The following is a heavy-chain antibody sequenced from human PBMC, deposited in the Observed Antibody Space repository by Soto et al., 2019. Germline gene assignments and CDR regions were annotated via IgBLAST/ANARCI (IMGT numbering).Heavy chain of an antibody. CDR3: AKERMSVTMVRGVLNYFDY. V-gene: IGHV3-23*01. J-gene: IGHJ4*02. CDR1: GFTFSSYA. Sequence: GGSLRLPCAASGFTFSSYAMSWVRQAPGKGLEWVSAISGSGGSTYYADSVKGRFTISRDNSKNTLYLQMNSLRAEDTAVYYCAKERMSVTMVRGVLNYFDYWGQGTLVTVSS. D-gene: IGHD3-10*01. CDR2: ISGSGGST.